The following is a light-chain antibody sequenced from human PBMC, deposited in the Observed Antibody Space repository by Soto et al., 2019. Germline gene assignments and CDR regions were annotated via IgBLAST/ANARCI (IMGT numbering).Light chain of an antibody. V-gene: IGLV2-8*01. J-gene: IGLJ1*01. CDR2: EVS. CDR1: SSDVGGYNY. CDR3: SSYGGSIYV. Sequence: QSELTQPPSASGSPGQSVTISCTGTSSDVGGYNYVSWYQQHPGKAPKLMIYEVSKRPSGVPDRFSGSKSGNTASLTVSGLQAEDEADYYCSSYGGSIYVFGTGTKVTVL.